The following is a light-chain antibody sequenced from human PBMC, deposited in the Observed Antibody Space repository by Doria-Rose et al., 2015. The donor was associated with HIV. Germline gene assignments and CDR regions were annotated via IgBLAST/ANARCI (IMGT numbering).Light chain of an antibody. V-gene: IGKV4-1*01. CDR3: QQYYDTPS. CDR2: WAS. J-gene: IGKJ3*01. CDR1: QSLLYTSKNY. Sequence: DIRVTQSPESLGMSLGERATLNCKSNQSLLYTSKNYLAWYQHRPGQPPKLLIYWASTRQSGVTARFSGSGSGTDFTLTISSLEAEDVAVYYCQQYYDTPSFGPGTTVDIK.